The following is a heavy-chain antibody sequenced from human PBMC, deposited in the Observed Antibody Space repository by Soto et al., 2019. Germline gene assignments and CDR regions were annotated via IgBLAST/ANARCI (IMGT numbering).Heavy chain of an antibody. V-gene: IGHV2-5*01. D-gene: IGHD3-22*01. CDR1: GFSLSTSGVG. CDR3: ANMTDLYDRSGYYFEY. CDR2: IYLNDDK. Sequence: QITLKASGPTLVKPTQTLTLTCTFSGFSLSTSGVGVGWIRQPPGKALKWLALIYLNDDKRYSPSLKSRLTITKDTSKNHVVLKMTNMDPVDTATYYCANMTDLYDRSGYYFEYWGQGTLVTVSS. J-gene: IGHJ4*02.